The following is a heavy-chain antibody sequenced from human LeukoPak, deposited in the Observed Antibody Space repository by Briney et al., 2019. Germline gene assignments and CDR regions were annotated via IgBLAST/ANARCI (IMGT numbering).Heavy chain of an antibody. D-gene: IGHD2-2*01. V-gene: IGHV1-18*01. CDR2: ISAYNGNT. CDR1: GYTFTSYG. Sequence: ASVKVSCKASGYTFTSYGISWVRQAPGQGLEWMGWISAYNGNTNYAQKLQGRVTMTTDTSTSTAYMELRSLRSDDTAVYYCAGEGGYCSSTSCWVGWFDPWAREPWSPSPQ. J-gene: IGHJ5*02. CDR3: AGEGGYCSSTSCWVGWFDP.